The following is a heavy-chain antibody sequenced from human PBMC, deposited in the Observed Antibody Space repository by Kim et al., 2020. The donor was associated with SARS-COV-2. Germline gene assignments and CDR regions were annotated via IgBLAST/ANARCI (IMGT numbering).Heavy chain of an antibody. V-gene: IGHV4-34*01. CDR1: GGSFSGYY. D-gene: IGHD3-10*01. Sequence: SETLSLTCAVYGGSFSGYYWSWIRQPPGKGLEWIGEINHSGSTNYNPSLKSRVTISVDTSKNQFSLKLSSVTAADTAVYYCAIGIMVRGVIITYYYYYY. J-gene: IGHJ6*03. CDR2: INHSGST. CDR3: AIGIMVRGVIITYYYYYY.